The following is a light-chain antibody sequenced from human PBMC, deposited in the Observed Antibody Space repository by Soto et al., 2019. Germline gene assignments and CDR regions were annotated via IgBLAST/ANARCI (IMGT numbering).Light chain of an antibody. V-gene: IGLV2-14*01. CDR1: SRDIGAYNH. CDR2: EVN. Sequence: QSALTQPASVSGSPGQSITISCTGTSRDIGAYNHVSWYQQNPGKAPQLIIYEVNNRPSGLSNRFSASKSANAASLTISGLQPEDEADYFCCSFTTRSTLVFGTGTKLTVL. CDR3: CSFTTRSTLV. J-gene: IGLJ1*01.